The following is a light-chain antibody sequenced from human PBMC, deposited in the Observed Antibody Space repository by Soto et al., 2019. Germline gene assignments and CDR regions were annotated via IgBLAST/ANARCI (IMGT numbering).Light chain of an antibody. CDR3: QQFNSYLFT. J-gene: IGKJ3*01. CDR2: DAS. Sequence: AIQLTQSPSSLSASVGDRVTIPCRASQGISSALAWYQQKPGKAPKLLIYDASSLESGVPSRFSGSGSGTDFTLTISSLQPEDFATYYCQQFNSYLFTFGPGTKVDIK. V-gene: IGKV1-13*02. CDR1: QGISSA.